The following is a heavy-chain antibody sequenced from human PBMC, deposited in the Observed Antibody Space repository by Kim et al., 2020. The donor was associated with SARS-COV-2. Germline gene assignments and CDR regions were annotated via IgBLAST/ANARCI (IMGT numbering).Heavy chain of an antibody. J-gene: IGHJ4*02. CDR2: ISGSGGTT. V-gene: IGHV3-23*01. CDR3: AEDWLQLVRNYLDY. D-gene: IGHD6-13*01. CDR1: GFTFSSYA. Sequence: GGSLRLSCTASGFTFSSYAMTWVRQAPGKGLEWVSGISGSGGTTYYADPVKGRYTISRDNSEHTLYLQMKSLTAEVTAVYYCAEDWLQLVRNYLDYWGQGALVTVSS.